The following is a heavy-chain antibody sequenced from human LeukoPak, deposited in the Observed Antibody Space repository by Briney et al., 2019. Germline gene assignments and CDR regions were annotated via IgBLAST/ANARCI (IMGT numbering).Heavy chain of an antibody. CDR2: INHSGST. CDR3: ARGLSRYSSGWYGFDH. CDR1: GGSFSGYY. J-gene: IGHJ4*02. Sequence: SETLSLTCAVYGGSFSGYYWSWIRQPPGKGLEWIGEINHSGSTNYNPSLKSRVTISVDTSKNQFSLKLSSVTAADTAVYCCARGLSRYSSGWYGFDHWGQGTLVTVSS. V-gene: IGHV4-34*01. D-gene: IGHD6-19*01.